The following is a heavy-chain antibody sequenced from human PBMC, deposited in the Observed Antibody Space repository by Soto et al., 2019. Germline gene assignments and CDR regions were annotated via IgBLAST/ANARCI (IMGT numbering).Heavy chain of an antibody. V-gene: IGHV4-39*01. CDR1: GGSISSSSYY. J-gene: IGHJ3*02. D-gene: IGHD1-26*01. CDR3: ARQTLLVDLRAGAFDI. CDR2: IYYSGST. Sequence: ASETLSLTCTVSGGSISSSSYYWGWIRQPPGKGLEWIGSIYYSGSTYYNPSLKSRVTISVDTSKNQFSLKLSSVTAADTAVYYCARQTLLVDLRAGAFDIWGQGTMVTVSS.